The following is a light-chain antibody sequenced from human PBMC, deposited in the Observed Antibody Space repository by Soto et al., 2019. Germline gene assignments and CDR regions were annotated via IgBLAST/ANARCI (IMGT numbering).Light chain of an antibody. V-gene: IGKV1-33*01. CDR1: QNINNY. CDR2: DAS. CDR3: QQYENLPT. J-gene: IGKJ5*01. Sequence: DIQMTQPPSSLSPPVGDRVTITCQASQNINNYLNWYQQKPGRAPKLLIYDASNLEAGVPSRFRGSGSGTDFTFTIRRLQPEDIATYYCQQYENLPTFGQGTRLEIK.